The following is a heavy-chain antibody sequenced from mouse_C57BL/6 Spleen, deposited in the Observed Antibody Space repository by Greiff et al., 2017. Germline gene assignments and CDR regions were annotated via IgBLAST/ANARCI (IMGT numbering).Heavy chain of an antibody. CDR3: ARAKRDWYFDV. CDR1: GYAFSSSW. Sequence: VQLQQSGPELVKPGASVKISCKASGYAFSSSWMNWVKQRPGKGLEWIGRIYPGDGDTNYNGKFTGKATLTADKSSSTAYMQLSSLTSEDSAVYFCARAKRDWYFDVWGTGTTVTVSS. J-gene: IGHJ1*03. CDR2: IYPGDGDT. V-gene: IGHV1-82*01.